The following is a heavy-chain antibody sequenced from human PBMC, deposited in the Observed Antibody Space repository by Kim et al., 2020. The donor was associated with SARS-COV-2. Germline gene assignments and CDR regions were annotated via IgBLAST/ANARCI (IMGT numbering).Heavy chain of an antibody. CDR1: GFTFSAYC. CDR2: ITKTRTTI. D-gene: IGHD3-16*01. Sequence: GGSLRLSCATSGFTFSAYCINWVRQAPGKGLVWLSFITKTRTTINYADSVKGRFTISRDNAKNSLYLQMNSLRDEDTAVYYCVRDRLGGAFDIWGQGTMVTPSS. CDR3: VRDRLGGAFDI. J-gene: IGHJ3*02. V-gene: IGHV3-48*02.